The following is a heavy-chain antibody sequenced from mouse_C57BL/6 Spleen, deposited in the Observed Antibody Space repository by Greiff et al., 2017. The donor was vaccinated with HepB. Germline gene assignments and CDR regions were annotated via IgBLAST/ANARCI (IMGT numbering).Heavy chain of an antibody. J-gene: IGHJ2*01. CDR1: GYSITSGYY. V-gene: IGHV3-6*01. Sequence: EVKLVESGPGLVKPSQSLSLTCSVTGYSITSGYYWNWIRQFPGNKLEWMGYISYDGSNNYNPSLKNRISITRDTSKNQFFLKLNSVTTEDTATYYCARYWEGGLFDYWGQGTTLTVSS. CDR3: ARYWEGGLFDY. D-gene: IGHD4-1*01. CDR2: ISYDGSN.